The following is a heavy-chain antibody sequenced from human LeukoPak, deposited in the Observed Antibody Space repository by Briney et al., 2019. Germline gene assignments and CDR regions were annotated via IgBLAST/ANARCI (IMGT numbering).Heavy chain of an antibody. Sequence: QPGGSLRLSCAASGFTFSSYGMHWVRQAPGKGLEWVAVIWYDGSNKYYADSVKGRFTISRDNSKNTLYLQMNSLRAEDTAVYYCARDSQAGPYYYYGMDVWGQGTTVTVSS. CDR2: IWYDGSNK. J-gene: IGHJ6*02. V-gene: IGHV3-33*01. CDR1: GFTFSSYG. D-gene: IGHD6-13*01. CDR3: ARDSQAGPYYYYGMDV.